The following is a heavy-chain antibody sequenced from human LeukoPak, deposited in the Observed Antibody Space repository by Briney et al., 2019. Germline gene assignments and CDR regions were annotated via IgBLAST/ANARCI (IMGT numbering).Heavy chain of an antibody. V-gene: IGHV3-48*01. CDR3: ARALYNRGWYPDYFDS. J-gene: IGHJ4*02. Sequence: GGSLRLSCAASGFTFSSYSMNWVRQAPGKGLEFISYINSRSSTIYYADVVKGRFTISRDNAKNSLYLQMSSLRAEDTALYYCARALYNRGWYPDYFDSWGQGTLVTVSA. D-gene: IGHD6-19*01. CDR2: INSRSSTI. CDR1: GFTFSSYS.